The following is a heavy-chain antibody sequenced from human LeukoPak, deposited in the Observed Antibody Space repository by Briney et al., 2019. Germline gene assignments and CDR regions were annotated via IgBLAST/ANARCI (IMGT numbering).Heavy chain of an antibody. Sequence: ASVKVSCKASGGTFSSYAISWVRQAPGQGLEWMGGIIPIFGTANYAQKFQGRVTITADESTSTAYMELSSLRSEDTAVYYCARRAENYYYYYYMDVWGKGTTVTISS. D-gene: IGHD6-19*01. V-gene: IGHV1-69*13. J-gene: IGHJ6*03. CDR1: GGTFSSYA. CDR3: ARRAENYYYYYYMDV. CDR2: IIPIFGTA.